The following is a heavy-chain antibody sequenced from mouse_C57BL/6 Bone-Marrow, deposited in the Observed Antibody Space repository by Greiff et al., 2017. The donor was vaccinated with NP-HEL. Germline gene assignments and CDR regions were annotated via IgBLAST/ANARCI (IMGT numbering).Heavy chain of an antibody. CDR3: VLYYYGSSLWFAY. Sequence: VQLQQSGPELVKPGASVKISCKASGYSFTDYNMNWVKQSNGKSLEWIGVINPNYGTTSYNQKFKGKATLTVDQTSSTAYMQLYSLTSEDSAVYYCVLYYYGSSLWFAYWGQGTLVTVSA. J-gene: IGHJ3*01. V-gene: IGHV1-39*01. CDR1: GYSFTDYN. D-gene: IGHD1-1*01. CDR2: INPNYGTT.